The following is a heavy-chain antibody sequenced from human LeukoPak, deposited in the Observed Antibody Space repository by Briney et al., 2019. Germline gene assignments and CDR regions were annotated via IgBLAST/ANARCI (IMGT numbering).Heavy chain of an antibody. V-gene: IGHV4-59*01. CDR1: GGSISSYY. J-gene: IGHJ5*02. CDR3: ARVLSPMYSSSWYGAGGFDP. D-gene: IGHD6-13*01. Sequence: SETLSLTCTVSGGSISSYYWSWIRQPPGKGLEWIGYIYYSGSTNYNPSLKSRVTISVDTSKNQFSLKLSSVTAADTAVYHCARVLSPMYSSSWYGAGGFDPWGQGTLVTVSS. CDR2: IYYSGST.